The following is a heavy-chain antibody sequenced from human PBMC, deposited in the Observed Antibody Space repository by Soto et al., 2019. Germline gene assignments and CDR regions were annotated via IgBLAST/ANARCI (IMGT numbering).Heavy chain of an antibody. V-gene: IGHV3-23*01. Sequence: PGGSLRLSCAASGFTFSSYAMSWVRQAPGKGLEWVSVISGSGDTTYYADSVKGRFTISRDNSKNTLYLQMNSLRAEYTAVYYCAKANDFWSGLIDHWGQGTQVTVSS. CDR3: AKANDFWSGLIDH. CDR1: GFTFSSYA. J-gene: IGHJ4*02. CDR2: ISGSGDTT. D-gene: IGHD3-3*01.